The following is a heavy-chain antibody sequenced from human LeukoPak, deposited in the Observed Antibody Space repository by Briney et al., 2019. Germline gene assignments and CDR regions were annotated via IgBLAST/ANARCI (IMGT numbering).Heavy chain of an antibody. J-gene: IGHJ4*02. Sequence: GASVKVSCKASGYTFTSYGISWVRQAPGQGLEWMGWISAYNGNTNYAQKLQGGVTMTTDTSTSTAYMELRSLRSDDTAVYYCARERYSSSWYSSSKIYYFDYWGQGTLVTVSS. CDR1: GYTFTSYG. V-gene: IGHV1-18*01. D-gene: IGHD6-13*01. CDR2: ISAYNGNT. CDR3: ARERYSSSWYSSSKIYYFDY.